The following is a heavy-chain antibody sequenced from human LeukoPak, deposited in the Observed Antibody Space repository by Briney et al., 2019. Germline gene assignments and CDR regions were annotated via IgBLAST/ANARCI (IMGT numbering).Heavy chain of an antibody. CDR1: GGSISSYY. J-gene: IGHJ4*02. Sequence: KPSETLSLTCTVSGGSISSYYWSWIRQPPGKGLEWIGYIYYSGSTNYNPSLKSRVTISVDKSKNQFSLKLSSVTAADTAVYYCAKDLIPLQVGWTLDYWGQGTLVTVSS. V-gene: IGHV4-59*01. CDR3: AKDLIPLQVGWTLDY. D-gene: IGHD3/OR15-3a*01. CDR2: IYYSGST.